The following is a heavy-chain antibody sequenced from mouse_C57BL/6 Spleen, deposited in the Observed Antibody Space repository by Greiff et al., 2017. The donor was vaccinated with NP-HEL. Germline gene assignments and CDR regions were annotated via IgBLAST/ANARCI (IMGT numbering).Heavy chain of an antibody. CDR2: IDPEDGDT. J-gene: IGHJ4*01. CDR3: TKVYGSSPYYYAMDY. CDR1: GFNIKDYY. D-gene: IGHD1-1*01. Sequence: EVQLQHSGAELVRPGASVKLSCTASGFNIKDYYMHWVKQRPEQGLEWIGRIDPEDGDTEYAPKFQGKATMTADTSSNTAYLQLSSLTSEDTAVYYCTKVYGSSPYYYAMDYWGQGTSVTVSS. V-gene: IGHV14-1*01.